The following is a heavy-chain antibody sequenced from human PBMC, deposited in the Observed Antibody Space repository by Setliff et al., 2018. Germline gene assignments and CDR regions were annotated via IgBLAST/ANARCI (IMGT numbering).Heavy chain of an antibody. V-gene: IGHV4-39*07. CDR2: MYFSGST. D-gene: IGHD3-9*01. CDR1: GGSLSTYY. J-gene: IGHJ4*02. Sequence: PSETLSLTCTVSGGSLSTYYWGWIRQPPGKGLEWIGSMYFSGSTYYNPSLKSRVTISIDKSKNQFSLKMTSVTAADTAVYYCARAPRYFDPTGSYFDYWGQGTLVTVSS. CDR3: ARAPRYFDPTGSYFDY.